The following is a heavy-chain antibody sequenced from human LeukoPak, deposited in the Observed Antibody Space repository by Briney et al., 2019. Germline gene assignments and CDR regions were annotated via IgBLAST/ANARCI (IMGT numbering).Heavy chain of an antibody. CDR2: IYYSGST. CDR3: ARDLIAVAGNWFDP. CDR1: GGSISSGDYY. V-gene: IGHV4-30-4*01. Sequence: SETLSLTCTVSGGSISSGDYYWSWIRQPPGKGLEWIGYIYYSGSTYYNPPLKSRVTISVDTSKNQFSLKLSSVTAADTAVYYCARDLIAVAGNWFDPWGQGTLVTVSS. D-gene: IGHD6-19*01. J-gene: IGHJ5*02.